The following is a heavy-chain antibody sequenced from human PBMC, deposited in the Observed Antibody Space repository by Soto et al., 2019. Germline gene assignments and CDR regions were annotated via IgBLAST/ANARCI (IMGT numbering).Heavy chain of an antibody. D-gene: IGHD6-13*01. J-gene: IGHJ6*03. CDR2: MNPNSGNT. Sequence: ASVKVSCKASGYTFTSYDINWVRQATGQGLEWMGWMNPNSGNTGYAQKFQGRVTMTRNTSISTAYMELSSLRSEDTAVYYCARAYSSSWYHGQNVYYYYYMDVWGKGTTVTVSS. V-gene: IGHV1-8*01. CDR1: GYTFTSYD. CDR3: ARAYSSSWYHGQNVYYYYYMDV.